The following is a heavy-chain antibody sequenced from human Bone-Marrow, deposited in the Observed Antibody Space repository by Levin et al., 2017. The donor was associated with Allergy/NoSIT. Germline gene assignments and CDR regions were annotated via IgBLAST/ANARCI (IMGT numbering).Heavy chain of an antibody. CDR1: GYTLSDFA. J-gene: IGHJ4*02. CDR3: VRDSPRATGADY. V-gene: IGHV7-4-1*02. CDR2: INTYTGNP. Sequence: ASVKVSCKASGYTLSDFAMNWVRQAPGQGLEWMGWINTYTGNPTYAQDFTGRFVFSLDTSVNTAYLQISSLKATDTATYYGVRDSPRATGADYWGQGTLVTVSS. D-gene: IGHD5-24*01.